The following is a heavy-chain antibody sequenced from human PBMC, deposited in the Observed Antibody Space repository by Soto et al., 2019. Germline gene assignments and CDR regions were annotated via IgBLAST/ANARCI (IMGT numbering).Heavy chain of an antibody. CDR2: ISGYNGDT. CDR3: ARGGDLEFYFDY. V-gene: IGHV1-18*04. D-gene: IGHD3-16*01. Sequence: QVQLVQSGAEVKKPGASVKVSCKASGYTFTAYGLSWVRQAPGQGFEWMGWISGYNGDTKYAQKFQGRVTMTTDTSTSTAYMELRSLISDDTAAYSGARGGDLEFYFDYWGQGSLVTVSS. J-gene: IGHJ4*02. CDR1: GYTFTAYG.